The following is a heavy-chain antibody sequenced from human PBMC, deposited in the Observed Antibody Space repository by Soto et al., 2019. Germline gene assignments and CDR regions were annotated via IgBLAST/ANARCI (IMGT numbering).Heavy chain of an antibody. D-gene: IGHD4-17*01. Sequence: PSETLSLTCAVYGGSFSAYFWTWIRQPPGKGLEWIGEINHSGSTNYNPSLKSRVTISVDTSKNQFSLRLSSVTAADTAVYYCASGVLRMTTPMYWGQGTLVTVSS. V-gene: IGHV4-34*01. J-gene: IGHJ4*02. CDR3: ASGVLRMTTPMY. CDR1: GGSFSAYF. CDR2: INHSGST.